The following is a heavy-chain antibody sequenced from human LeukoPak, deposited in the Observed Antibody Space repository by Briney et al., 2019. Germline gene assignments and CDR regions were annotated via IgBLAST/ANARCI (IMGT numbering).Heavy chain of an antibody. V-gene: IGHV3-15*01. D-gene: IGHD3-10*01. Sequence: TGGSLRLSCAASGFTFSNAWMSWVRQAPGKGLEWVGRIKGKTDGGTTDYAAPVKGRFTISRDDSKNTLYLQMNSLKTEDTAVYYCTTGGSITGEYWGQGTLVTVSS. CDR3: TTGGSITGEY. CDR1: GFTFSNAW. CDR2: IKGKTDGGTT. J-gene: IGHJ4*02.